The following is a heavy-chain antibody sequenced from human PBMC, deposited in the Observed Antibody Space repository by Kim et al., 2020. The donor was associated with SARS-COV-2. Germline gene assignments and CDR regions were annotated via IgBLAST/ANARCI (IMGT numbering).Heavy chain of an antibody. Sequence: GGSLILSCAASGFTFSSYAMSWVRQAPGKGLEWVSAISGSGGSTYYADSVKGRFTISRDNSKNTLYLQMNSLRAEDTAVYYCARDELERRVPFDYWGQGTLVTVSS. CDR2: ISGSGGST. V-gene: IGHV3-23*01. CDR1: GFTFSSYA. J-gene: IGHJ4*02. D-gene: IGHD1-1*01. CDR3: ARDELERRVPFDY.